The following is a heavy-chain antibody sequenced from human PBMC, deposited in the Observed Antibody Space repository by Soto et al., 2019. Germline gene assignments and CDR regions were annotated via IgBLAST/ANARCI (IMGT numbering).Heavy chain of an antibody. D-gene: IGHD2-15*01. J-gene: IGHJ5*02. CDR2: IIPIFGTA. V-gene: IGHV1-69*13. Sequence: SVKASCKASGGTFSSYAISWVRQAPGQGLEWMGGIIPIFGTANYAQKFQGRVTITADESTSTAYMELSSLRSEDTAVYYCAREYCSGGSCYTGYPDKYNWFDPWGQGTLVTVSS. CDR3: AREYCSGGSCYTGYPDKYNWFDP. CDR1: GGTFSSYA.